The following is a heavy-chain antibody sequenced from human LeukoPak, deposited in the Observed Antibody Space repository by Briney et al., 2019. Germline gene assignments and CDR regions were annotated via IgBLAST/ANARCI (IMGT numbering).Heavy chain of an antibody. D-gene: IGHD3-10*01. V-gene: IGHV4-59*01. J-gene: IGHJ6*03. CDR3: ARDSPYYYGSGSATYYMDV. CDR1: GGSISSYY. Sequence: SETLSLTCTVSGGSISSYYWSWIRQPPGKGLEWIGYIYYSGSTNYNPSLKSRVTISVDTSKNQFSLKLSSVTAADTAVYYCARDSPYYYGSGSATYYMDVWGKGTTVTISS. CDR2: IYYSGST.